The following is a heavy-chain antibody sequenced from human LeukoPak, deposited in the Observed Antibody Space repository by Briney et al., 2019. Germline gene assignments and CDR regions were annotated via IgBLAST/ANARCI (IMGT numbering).Heavy chain of an antibody. V-gene: IGHV4-4*07. J-gene: IGHJ4*02. Sequence: SETLSLTCTVSGGSISSYSWSWMRQPAGKGLEWIGRIYPRESPNYNPSLKSRVIMSVDESKNQFSLRLRSVTAADTAVYYCAREWHHVFDYWGQGNLVTVSS. CDR1: GGSISSYS. CDR3: AREWHHVFDY. CDR2: IYPRESP. D-gene: IGHD5-12*01.